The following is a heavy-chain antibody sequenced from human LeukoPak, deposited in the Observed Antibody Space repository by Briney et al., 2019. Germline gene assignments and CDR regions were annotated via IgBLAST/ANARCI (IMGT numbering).Heavy chain of an antibody. D-gene: IGHD3-16*01. CDR1: GFTFSSYG. V-gene: IGHV3-33*01. Sequence: PGGSLRLSCAASGFTFSSYGMHWARQAPGKGPEWVAVIWHDRSNKYYAESVKGRFTLSRAASKNTVSLQMNSLTAEATAVYYCARALGDRRTGYYFDDWGEGTLVTVSS. CDR2: IWHDRSNK. J-gene: IGHJ4*02. CDR3: ARALGDRRTGYYFDD.